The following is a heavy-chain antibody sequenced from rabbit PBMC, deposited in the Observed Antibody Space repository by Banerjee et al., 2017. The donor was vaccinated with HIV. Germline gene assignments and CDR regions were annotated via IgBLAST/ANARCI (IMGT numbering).Heavy chain of an antibody. D-gene: IGHD4-2*01. V-gene: IGHV1S45*01. CDR3: ARGAGIHYADL. Sequence: QEQLEESGGDLVKPGASLTLTCTASGFSFSSNAMCWVRQAPGKGLEWIGCIYAADGSTDYASWAKGRFSISKTSSTTVTLQMTSLTAADTATYFCARGAGIHYADLWGQGTLITVS. CDR2: IYAADGST. CDR1: GFSFSSNA. J-gene: IGHJ4*01.